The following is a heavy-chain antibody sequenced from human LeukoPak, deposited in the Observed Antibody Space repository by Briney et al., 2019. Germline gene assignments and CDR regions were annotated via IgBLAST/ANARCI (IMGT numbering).Heavy chain of an antibody. V-gene: IGHV3-21*01. CDR1: GFTFSSYS. D-gene: IGHD5-18*01. CDR2: ISSSSTYI. J-gene: IGHJ3*02. Sequence: TGGSLRLSCAASGFTFSSYSMNWVRQAPGKGLEWVSSISSSSTYIYYADSVKGRFTISRDNSKNTLYLQMNSLRAEDTAVYYCARDGYPDGFDIWGQGTMVTVSS. CDR3: ARDGYPDGFDI.